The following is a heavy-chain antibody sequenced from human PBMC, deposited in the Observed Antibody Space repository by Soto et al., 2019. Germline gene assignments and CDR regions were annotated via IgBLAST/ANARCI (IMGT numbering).Heavy chain of an antibody. V-gene: IGHV3-30-3*01. Sequence: QVQLVESGGGVVQPGRSLRLSCAASGFTFSSYAMHWVRQAPGKGLEWVAVISYDGSNKYYADSVKGRFTISRDNSKNTLYLQMNSLRAEDTAVYYCARDTSPSSSWYGYYYYGMDVWGQGTTVTVSS. J-gene: IGHJ6*02. D-gene: IGHD6-13*01. CDR2: ISYDGSNK. CDR3: ARDTSPSSSWYGYYYYGMDV. CDR1: GFTFSSYA.